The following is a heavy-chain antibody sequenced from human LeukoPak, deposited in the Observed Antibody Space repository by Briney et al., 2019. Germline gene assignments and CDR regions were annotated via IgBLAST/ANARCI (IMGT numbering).Heavy chain of an antibody. CDR1: GFTFSSYS. V-gene: IGHV3-21*04. D-gene: IGHD2-2*01. J-gene: IGHJ4*02. Sequence: TTGGSLRLSCAASGFTFSSYSMNWVRQAPGKGLEWVSSITTSSYIYYADSVKGRFTISRDNAKNSLYLQMNSLRAEDTAVYYCARRGRMEVPDCSSTSCYPPRFLFYFDYWGQGTLVTVSS. CDR3: ARRGRMEVPDCSSTSCYPPRFLFYFDY. CDR2: ITTSSYI.